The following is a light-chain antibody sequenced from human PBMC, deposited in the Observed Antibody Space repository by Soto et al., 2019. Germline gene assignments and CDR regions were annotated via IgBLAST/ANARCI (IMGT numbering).Light chain of an antibody. CDR3: QQANTFALT. Sequence: GDRVTITCRASQSISGWLAWYQQKPGKAPKLLIYDVSSLESGVPSRFSGSGSGTEFTLAISSLQPDDFATYYCQQANTFALTFGGGAKVDIK. CDR2: DVS. V-gene: IGKV1-5*01. CDR1: QSISGW. J-gene: IGKJ4*01.